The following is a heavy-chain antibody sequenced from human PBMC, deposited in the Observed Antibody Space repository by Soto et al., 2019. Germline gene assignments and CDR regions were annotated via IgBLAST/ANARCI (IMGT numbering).Heavy chain of an antibody. CDR3: AKDGSHNFDY. D-gene: IGHD1-26*01. Sequence: PGGSLRLSCAASGFTFSSYAMSWVRQAPGKGLEWVALISYDGSNEYYADSVKGRFTISRDNSKNTLYLQMNSLRAEDTAVYYCAKDGSHNFDYWGQGTLVTVSS. J-gene: IGHJ4*02. CDR2: ISYDGSNE. CDR1: GFTFSSYA. V-gene: IGHV3-30*18.